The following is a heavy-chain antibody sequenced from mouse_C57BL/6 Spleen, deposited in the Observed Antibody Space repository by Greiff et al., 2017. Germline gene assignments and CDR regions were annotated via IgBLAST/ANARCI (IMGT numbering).Heavy chain of an antibody. V-gene: IGHV5-17*01. Sequence: EVMLVESGGGLVKPGGSLKLSCAASGFTFSDYGMHWVRQAPEKGLEWVAYISSDSSTIYYADTVKGRFTISRDNAKNTLFLHMTSLRSEDTAMYYCAATVVARFDVWGTGTTVTVSS. CDR3: AATVVARFDV. D-gene: IGHD1-1*01. J-gene: IGHJ1*03. CDR1: GFTFSDYG. CDR2: ISSDSSTI.